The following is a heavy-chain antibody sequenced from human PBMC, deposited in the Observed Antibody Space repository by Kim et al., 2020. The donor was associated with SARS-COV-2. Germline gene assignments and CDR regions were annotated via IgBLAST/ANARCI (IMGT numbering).Heavy chain of an antibody. CDR3: AKDPVGALSYFDY. Sequence: GGSLTLSCAASGFTFSSYGMHWVRQAPGKGLEWVAVIWYDGSNKYYADSVKGRFTISRDNSKNTLYLQMNSLRAEDTAVYYCAKDPVGALSYFDYWGQGTLVTVSS. V-gene: IGHV3-33*06. CDR2: IWYDGSNK. CDR1: GFTFSSYG. D-gene: IGHD1-26*01. J-gene: IGHJ4*02.